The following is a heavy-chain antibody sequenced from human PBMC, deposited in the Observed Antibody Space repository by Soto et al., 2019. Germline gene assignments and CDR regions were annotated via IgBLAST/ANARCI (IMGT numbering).Heavy chain of an antibody. CDR3: ARHGMDTAMVRGSGMDV. D-gene: IGHD5-18*01. CDR1: GYSFTSYW. Sequence: GESLKISCKGSGYSFTSYWIGWVRQMPGKGLEWMGINYPGDSDTRYSQSFQGQVTISADKSISTAYLQWSSLKASDTAMYYCARHGMDTAMVRGSGMDVWGQGTTVTVSS. CDR2: NYPGDSDT. J-gene: IGHJ6*02. V-gene: IGHV5-51*01.